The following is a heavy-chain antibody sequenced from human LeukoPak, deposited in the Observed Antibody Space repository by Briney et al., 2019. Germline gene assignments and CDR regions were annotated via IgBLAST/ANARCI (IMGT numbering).Heavy chain of an antibody. J-gene: IGHJ4*02. D-gene: IGHD2/OR15-2a*01. CDR3: TKDDPTNRS. CDR2: IKSKGDGGTT. Sequence: PGGSLRLSCAASGFTFSNAWMSWVRQAPGKGLEWVGRIKSKGDGGTTEYAAPVKGGVTISRDDSKNTLYLQMNSLKTEDTAMYYCTKDDPTNRSWGQGTLVTVSS. CDR1: GFTFSNAW. V-gene: IGHV3-15*01.